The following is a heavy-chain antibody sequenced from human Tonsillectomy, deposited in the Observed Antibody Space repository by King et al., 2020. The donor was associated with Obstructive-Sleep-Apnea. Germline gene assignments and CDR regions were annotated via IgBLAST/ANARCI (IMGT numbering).Heavy chain of an antibody. Sequence: VQLVESGGGLVQPGGALRLSCVASGFTFRTQSMTWVRQAPGKGLEGVSYISRDSSTIYYADSVKGRFTISRDNAKNSLYLQMSSLRAADTAVYYCARLVDDYGDYVNWYFDLWGRGTLVTVSS. CDR2: ISRDSSTI. D-gene: IGHD4-17*01. J-gene: IGHJ2*01. CDR1: GFTFRTQS. CDR3: ARLVDDYGDYVNWYFDL. V-gene: IGHV3-48*01.